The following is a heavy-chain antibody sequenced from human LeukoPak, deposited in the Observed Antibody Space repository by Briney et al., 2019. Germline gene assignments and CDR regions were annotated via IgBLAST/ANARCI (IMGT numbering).Heavy chain of an antibody. D-gene: IGHD1-1*01. CDR2: IYYGGST. V-gene: IGHV4-59*01. CDR1: GGSLRSYN. CDR3: ARNWNILGVINWFDP. Sequence: SETLSFTCTVSGGSLRSYNYNWIRQPPGKGLEWIGNIYYGGSTNYKPSLKSRVTISIDKSKSQFSLKLSSVTAADTAMYYCARNWNILGVINWFDPWGQGTMVTVSS. J-gene: IGHJ5*02.